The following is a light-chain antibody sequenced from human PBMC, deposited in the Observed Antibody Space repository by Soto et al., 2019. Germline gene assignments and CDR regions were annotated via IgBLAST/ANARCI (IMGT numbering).Light chain of an antibody. CDR1: QSVSSY. Sequence: EIVLTQSPATLSFSPGERATLSCRASQSVSSYLAWYQQKPGQAPRLLIYDASNRATGIPARFSGSGSGTDFTLTIRSLEPEDFAVYYCQQRSNWPTCGQGTRLEIK. J-gene: IGKJ5*01. CDR3: QQRSNWPT. CDR2: DAS. V-gene: IGKV3-11*01.